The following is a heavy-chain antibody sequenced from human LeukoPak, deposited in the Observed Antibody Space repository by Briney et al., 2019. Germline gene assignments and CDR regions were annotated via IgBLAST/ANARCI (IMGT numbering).Heavy chain of an antibody. CDR3: ARLGYCSSTSCYAGDNWFDP. V-gene: IGHV1-8*01. J-gene: IGHJ5*02. CDR2: MKPNSGNT. CDR1: GYTFTSYD. Sequence: ASVKVSCMASGYTFTSYDINWVRQATGQGLEWVGWMKPNSGNTGYAQKFQGRVTMSRNTSISTAYMELSSLRSEDTAVYYCARLGYCSSTSCYAGDNWFDPWGQGTLVTVSS. D-gene: IGHD2-2*01.